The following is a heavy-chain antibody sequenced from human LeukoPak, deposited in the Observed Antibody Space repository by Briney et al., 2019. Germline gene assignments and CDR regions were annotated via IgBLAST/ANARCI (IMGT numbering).Heavy chain of an antibody. CDR2: ISAYNGNT. V-gene: IGHV1-18*01. CDR1: GYTFTSYG. CDR3: AREQGAYDSGSYDAFDI. D-gene: IGHD3-10*01. Sequence: APVKVSCKASGYTFTSYGISWVRQAPGQGLEWMGWISAYNGNTNYAQKLQGRVTMTTDTSTSTAYMELRSLRSDDTAVYYCAREQGAYDSGSYDAFDIWGQGTMVTVSS. J-gene: IGHJ3*02.